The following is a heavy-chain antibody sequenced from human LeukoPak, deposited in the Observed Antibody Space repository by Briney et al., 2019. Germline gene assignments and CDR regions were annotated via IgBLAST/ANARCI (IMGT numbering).Heavy chain of an antibody. J-gene: IGHJ4*02. CDR2: VSYDGIEK. V-gene: IGHV3-30*03. D-gene: IGHD3-10*01. CDR3: ARGPFYGSGTFDF. CDR1: GFTFAEYG. Sequence: GGSLRLSCAASGFTFAEYGMHWARQAPGKGLDWVAVVSYDGIEKHYADSVEGRFTVSRDNSQNTLFLQMNSLGVEDTAIYYCARGPFYGSGTFDFWGQGTLVTFSS.